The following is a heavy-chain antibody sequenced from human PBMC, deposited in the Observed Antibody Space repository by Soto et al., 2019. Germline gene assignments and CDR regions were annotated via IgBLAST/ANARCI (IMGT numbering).Heavy chain of an antibody. CDR3: ARGLVVGPLYYFDY. Sequence: PSETLSLTCAVYGGSLSGYYWSWIRQPPGKGLEWIGEINHSGSTNYNPSLKSRVTISVDTSKNQFSLKLSSVTAADTAVYYCARGLVVGPLYYFDYWGQGTLVTVSS. CDR1: GGSLSGYY. V-gene: IGHV4-34*01. CDR2: INHSGST. D-gene: IGHD2-15*01. J-gene: IGHJ4*02.